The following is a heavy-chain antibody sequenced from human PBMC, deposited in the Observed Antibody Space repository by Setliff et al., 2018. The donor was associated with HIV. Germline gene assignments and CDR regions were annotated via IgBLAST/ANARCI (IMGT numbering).Heavy chain of an antibody. D-gene: IGHD3-9*01. CDR3: ARDQDWAFDY. Sequence: PGGSLRLSCAASGFTFRSHWMSWVRQAPGKGLEWVANIKQGGTENYSVDSVKGRFTISRDDAKNSLFLQMNSLRAEDTAMYYCARDQDWAFDYWGQGTLVTVSS. V-gene: IGHV3-7*01. CDR2: IKQGGTEN. J-gene: IGHJ4*02. CDR1: GFTFRSHW.